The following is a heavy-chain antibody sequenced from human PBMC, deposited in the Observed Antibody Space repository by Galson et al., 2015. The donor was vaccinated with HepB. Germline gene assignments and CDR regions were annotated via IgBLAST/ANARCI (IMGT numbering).Heavy chain of an antibody. Sequence: SVKVSCKVSGYTLTELSMHWVRQAPGKGLEWMGGFDPEDGETIYAQKFQGRVTMTEDTSTDTTYMELSSLRSEDTAVYYCATYSSSWTVRAGFDYWGQGTLVTVSS. CDR1: GYTLTELS. D-gene: IGHD6-13*01. CDR2: FDPEDGET. J-gene: IGHJ4*02. CDR3: ATYSSSWTVRAGFDY. V-gene: IGHV1-24*01.